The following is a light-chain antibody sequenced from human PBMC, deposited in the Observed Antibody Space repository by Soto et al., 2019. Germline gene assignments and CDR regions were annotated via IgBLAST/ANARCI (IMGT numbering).Light chain of an antibody. V-gene: IGKV3-20*01. Sequence: EIVLTQSPGTLSLSPGERATLSCRASQSVGRDFLAWYQHKPGQAPRLLIHRASSRATGIPDRFSGSGSGTDFILTISRLDPEDFALYYCQQYASSPLTFGGGTKVEIK. CDR3: QQYASSPLT. J-gene: IGKJ4*01. CDR1: QSVGRDF. CDR2: RAS.